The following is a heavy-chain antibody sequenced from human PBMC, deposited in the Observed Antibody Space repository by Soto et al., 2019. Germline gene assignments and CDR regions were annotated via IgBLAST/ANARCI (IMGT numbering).Heavy chain of an antibody. CDR3: ARRWSTGVIDY. V-gene: IGHV1-18*01. CDR1: GYIFNSFG. Sequence: QVQLVQSGGEVKKPGASVKVSCKASGYIFNSFGISWVRQAPGQGLEWMGWISAYTGNTKYAQNFQGRVTMTTDTSTSTAYMELGMMRFDDAAVYYCARRWSTGVIDYWGQGTLVTVSS. J-gene: IGHJ4*02. CDR2: ISAYTGNT. D-gene: IGHD2-8*02.